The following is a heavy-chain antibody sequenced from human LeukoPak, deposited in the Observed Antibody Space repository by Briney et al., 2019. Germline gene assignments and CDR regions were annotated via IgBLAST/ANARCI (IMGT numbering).Heavy chain of an antibody. J-gene: IGHJ4*02. Sequence: SETLSLTCTVSGGSISNYYWNWIRQPPGRGREWVGYIYYSGSTNYNPSLKSRVTISVDTSKNQFSLKLSSVTAADTAVYYCARGRCGGGIFDYWGQGTLVTVSS. CDR2: IYYSGST. D-gene: IGHD6-13*01. CDR1: GGSISNYY. CDR3: ARGRCGGGIFDY. V-gene: IGHV4-59*01.